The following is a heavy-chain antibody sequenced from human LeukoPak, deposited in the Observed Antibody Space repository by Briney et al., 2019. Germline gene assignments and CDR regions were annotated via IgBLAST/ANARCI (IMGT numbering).Heavy chain of an antibody. CDR2: IKQDGSEK. D-gene: IGHD5-18*01. Sequence: GGSLRRSCAASGFTFSTYWMSWVRQAPGKGLEWVANIKQDGSEKYYVDSVKGRFTISRDNAKNSLYLQMNSLRAEDTAVYYCVLSSTARGGNDYWGQGTLVTVSS. CDR1: GFTFSTYW. CDR3: VLSSTARGGNDY. J-gene: IGHJ4*02. V-gene: IGHV3-7*03.